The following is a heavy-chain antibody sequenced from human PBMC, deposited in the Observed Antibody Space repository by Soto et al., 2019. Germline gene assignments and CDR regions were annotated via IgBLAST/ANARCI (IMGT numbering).Heavy chain of an antibody. CDR3: ARDRPRRGILDY. CDR2: IWYDGSNK. D-gene: IGHD1-20*01. V-gene: IGHV3-33*01. J-gene: IGHJ4*02. CDR1: GFTFSSYG. Sequence: QVQLVESGGGVVQPGRSLRLSCAASGFTFSSYGMHWVRQAPGKGLEWVAVIWYDGSNKYYADSVKGRFTISRDNSKNTLYLQMNSLRAEDTAVYYCARDRPRRGILDYWGQGTLVTVSS.